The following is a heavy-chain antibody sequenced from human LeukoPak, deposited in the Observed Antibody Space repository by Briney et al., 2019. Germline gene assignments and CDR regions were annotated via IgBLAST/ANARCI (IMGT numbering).Heavy chain of an antibody. D-gene: IGHD3-22*01. CDR1: GFTFDDYA. CDR3: AKDLYYFDSSGPFDY. V-gene: IGHV3-9*01. CDR2: ISWNSGSI. J-gene: IGHJ4*02. Sequence: QTGGSLRLSCAASGFTFDDYAMHWVRQAPGKGLEWVSGISWNSGSIGYADSAKGRFTISRDNAKNSLYLQMNSLRAEDTALYYCAKDLYYFDSSGPFDYWGQGTLVTVSS.